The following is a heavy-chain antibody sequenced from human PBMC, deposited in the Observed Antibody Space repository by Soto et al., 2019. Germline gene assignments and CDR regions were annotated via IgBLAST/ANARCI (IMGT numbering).Heavy chain of an antibody. J-gene: IGHJ6*02. V-gene: IGHV1-18*01. CDR1: GYTFSSYG. CDR3: ARDRGGDGMDV. D-gene: IGHD3-16*01. Sequence: QVQLVQSGAEVKKPGASVKVSCKASGYTFSSYGISWVRQAPGQGLEWMGWISGYNGNTNYAQKLQGRVTMTIDTSTRQGYMELRSLRSYDTAVYLWARDRGGDGMDVWGQGTTVTVSS. CDR2: ISGYNGNT.